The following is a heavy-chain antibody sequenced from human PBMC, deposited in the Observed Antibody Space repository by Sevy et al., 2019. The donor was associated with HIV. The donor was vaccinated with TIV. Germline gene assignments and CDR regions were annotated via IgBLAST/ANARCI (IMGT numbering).Heavy chain of an antibody. CDR2: ISSGSSYI. CDR3: ARSLDYYDSIGANDY. J-gene: IGHJ4*02. V-gene: IGHV3-21*01. D-gene: IGHD3-22*01. CDR1: GFTFSYYT. Sequence: GGSLRLSCAASGFTFSYYTMKWVRQAPGKGLEWVSSISSGSSYIAYGESVKGRFTISRDNAKNSLFLQMNSLRAEDTAVYYCARSLDYYDSIGANDYWGQETLVTVSS.